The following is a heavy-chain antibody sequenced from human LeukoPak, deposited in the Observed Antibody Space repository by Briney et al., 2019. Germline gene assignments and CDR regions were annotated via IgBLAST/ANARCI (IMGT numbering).Heavy chain of an antibody. V-gene: IGHV4-34*01. CDR1: GGSFSGYY. CDR3: ARWRRYDFWSGYFFDY. J-gene: IGHJ4*02. Sequence: PSETLSLTCAVYGGSFSGYYWSWIRQPPGKGLEWIGEINHSGSTNYNPSLKSRVTISVDTSKNQFSLKLSSVTAADTAVYYCARWRRYDFWSGYFFDYWGQGTLATVSS. D-gene: IGHD3-3*01. CDR2: INHSGST.